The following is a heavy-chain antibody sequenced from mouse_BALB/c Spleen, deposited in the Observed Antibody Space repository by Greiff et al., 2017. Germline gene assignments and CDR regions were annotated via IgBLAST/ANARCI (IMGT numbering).Heavy chain of an antibody. CDR2: MWGGGST. J-gene: IGHJ4*01. V-gene: IGHV2-6-4*01. CDR3: ARKSVVAVDY. D-gene: IGHD1-1*01. CDR1: GFSLTSYS. Sequence: QVTLKESGPGLVAPSQCLSISCTVSGFSLTSYSVHWVRQPPGKGLEWLGMMWGGGSTDYNSALKSRLSITKDNSKSQVFLQMNSLQTDDTAMYYCARKSVVAVDYWGQGTSVTVSS.